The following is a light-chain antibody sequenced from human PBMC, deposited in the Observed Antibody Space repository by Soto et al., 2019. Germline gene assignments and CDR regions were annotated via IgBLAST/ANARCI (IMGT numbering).Light chain of an antibody. CDR1: QGISSA. CDR3: QQFYNYPIT. CDR2: DAS. J-gene: IGKJ5*01. Sequence: AIQLTQSPSSLSASVGDRVTITCRASQGISSALAWYQHKPGKAPKLLICDASSLESGVPSRFSGSGSGTDFTLTITSLQPEDFATYYCQQFYNYPITFGQGTRLEIK. V-gene: IGKV1D-13*01.